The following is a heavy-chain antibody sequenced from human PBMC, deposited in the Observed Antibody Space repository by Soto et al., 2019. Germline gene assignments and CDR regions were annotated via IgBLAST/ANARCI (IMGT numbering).Heavy chain of an antibody. CDR3: AKVGRVTWLRDIDY. D-gene: IGHD5-12*01. CDR1: GFTFSSYG. CDR2: ISYDGSNK. J-gene: IGHJ4*02. Sequence: VQLVESGGGVVQPGRSLRLSCAASGFTFSSYGMHWVRQAPGKGLEWVAVISYDGSNKYYADSVKGRFTISRDNSKNTLYLQMNSLRAEDTAVYYCAKVGRVTWLRDIDYWGQGTLVTVSS. V-gene: IGHV3-30*18.